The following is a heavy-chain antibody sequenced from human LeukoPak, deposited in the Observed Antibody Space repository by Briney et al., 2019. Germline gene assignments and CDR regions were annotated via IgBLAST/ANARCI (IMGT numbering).Heavy chain of an antibody. Sequence: SQTLSLTCTVSGGSISSGSYYWSWIRQPAGKGLEWIGRIYTSGSTNYNPSLKSRVTISVDTSKNQFSLKLSSVTAADTAVYYCARENYGDLLYWYFDLWGRSTLVTVSS. J-gene: IGHJ2*01. V-gene: IGHV4-61*02. D-gene: IGHD4-17*01. CDR2: IYTSGST. CDR1: GGSISSGSYY. CDR3: ARENYGDLLYWYFDL.